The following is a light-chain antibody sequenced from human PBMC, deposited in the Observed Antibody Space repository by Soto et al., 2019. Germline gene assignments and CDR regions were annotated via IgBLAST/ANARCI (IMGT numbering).Light chain of an antibody. CDR3: QQYGSLYT. CDR1: QSVSSSY. CDR2: GAS. Sequence: EIVLTQSPGTLSLSPGERATLSCRASQSVSSSYLAWYQQKPGQAPRLLIYGASSRATGIPDRFSGSGSGTDLTITIRRLEPDAAAVYYCQQYGSLYTFGQGTKLEIK. V-gene: IGKV3-20*01. J-gene: IGKJ2*01.